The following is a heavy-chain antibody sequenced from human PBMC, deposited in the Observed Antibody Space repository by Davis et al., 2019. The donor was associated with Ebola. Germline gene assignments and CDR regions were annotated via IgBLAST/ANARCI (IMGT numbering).Heavy chain of an antibody. V-gene: IGHV1-69*04. Sequence: SVKVSCKASGGTFSSYAISWVRQAPGQGLEWMGRIIPILGIANYAQKFQGRVTITADKSTSTAYMELSSLRSEDTAVYYCARDRYSSSWYYYGMDVWGQGTTVTVSS. J-gene: IGHJ6*02. CDR2: IIPILGIA. CDR1: GGTFSSYA. CDR3: ARDRYSSSWYYYGMDV. D-gene: IGHD6-13*01.